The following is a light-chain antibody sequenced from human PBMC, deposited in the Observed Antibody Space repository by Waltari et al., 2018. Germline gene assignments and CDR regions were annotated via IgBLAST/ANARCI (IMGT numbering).Light chain of an antibody. CDR1: QTVSSN. CDR2: GSS. Sequence: EIVVTQSPATLSVSPGERATLSCRASQTVSSNFAWYQQKPGQAPRLLIYGSSLRATGVPARFSGSGSGTEFTLTISSLQSEDFAVYYCQQYDSWPRTFGQGTKVEIK. V-gene: IGKV3-15*01. CDR3: QQYDSWPRT. J-gene: IGKJ1*01.